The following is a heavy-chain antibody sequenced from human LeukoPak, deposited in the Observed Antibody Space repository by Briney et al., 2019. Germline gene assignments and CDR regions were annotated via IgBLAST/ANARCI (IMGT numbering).Heavy chain of an antibody. Sequence: GGSLRLSCAASGFTFSTYWMSWVRHAPGKGLEWVANIKEDGSEKYYVESLKGRFTISRDNAKNSLYLQMNSLRAEDTAVYYCVRLPTGSGREAFDIWGQGTMVTVSS. CDR1: GFTFSTYW. V-gene: IGHV3-7*03. CDR3: VRLPTGSGREAFDI. CDR2: IKEDGSEK. J-gene: IGHJ3*02. D-gene: IGHD3-10*01.